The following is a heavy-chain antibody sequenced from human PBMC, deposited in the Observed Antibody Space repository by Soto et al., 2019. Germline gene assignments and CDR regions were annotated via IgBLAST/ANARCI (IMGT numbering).Heavy chain of an antibody. Sequence: QVQLVESGGGVVQPGRSLRLSCAASGFTFSSYGMHWVRQAPGKGLEWVAVISYDGSNKYYADSVKGRFTISRDNSKNTLYLQMNSLRAEDTAVNYCAKERYSNYDYWGQGTLVTVSS. CDR1: GFTFSSYG. CDR2: ISYDGSNK. J-gene: IGHJ4*02. D-gene: IGHD4-4*01. V-gene: IGHV3-30*18. CDR3: AKERYSNYDY.